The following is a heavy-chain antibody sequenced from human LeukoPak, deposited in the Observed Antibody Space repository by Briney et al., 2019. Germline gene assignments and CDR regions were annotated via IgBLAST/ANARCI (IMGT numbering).Heavy chain of an antibody. CDR3: ARDLYPIVGAPSQDY. CDR1: GFTFSSYG. J-gene: IGHJ4*02. V-gene: IGHV3-30*02. CDR2: IRYDGSNK. D-gene: IGHD1-26*01. Sequence: GGSLRLSCAASGFTFSSYGMHWVRQAPGKGLEWVAFIRYDGSNKYYADSVKGRFTISRDNSKNTLYLQMNSLRAEDTAVYYCARDLYPIVGAPSQDYWGQGTLVTVSS.